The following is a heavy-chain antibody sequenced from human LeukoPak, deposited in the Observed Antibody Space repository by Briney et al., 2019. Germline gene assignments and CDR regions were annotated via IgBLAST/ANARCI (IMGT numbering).Heavy chain of an antibody. Sequence: ASVKVSCKASGGTFSSYAISWVRQAPGQGLEWMGRIIPILGIANYAQKFQGRVTITADKSTSTAYMELSSLRSEDTAVYYCARVGGDYGDSKSNFDYWGQGTLVTVSS. CDR3: ARVGGDYGDSKSNFDY. D-gene: IGHD4-17*01. J-gene: IGHJ4*02. CDR1: GGTFSSYA. V-gene: IGHV1-69*04. CDR2: IIPILGIA.